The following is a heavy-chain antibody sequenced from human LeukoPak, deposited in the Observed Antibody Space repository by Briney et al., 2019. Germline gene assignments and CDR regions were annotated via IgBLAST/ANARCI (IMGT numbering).Heavy chain of an antibody. CDR3: ARDGPPAGAGDFDY. V-gene: IGHV3-48*01. CDR1: GFTVSTYS. J-gene: IGHJ4*02. CDR2: IGSTTI. Sequence: GGSLRLSCAASGFTVSTYSMRWVRQAPGKGLEWVPYIGSTTIYADSVRGRFTISRDNAENSLYLQMNSLRAEDTAVYYCARDGPPAGAGDFDYWGQGTPVTVSS. D-gene: IGHD3-10*01.